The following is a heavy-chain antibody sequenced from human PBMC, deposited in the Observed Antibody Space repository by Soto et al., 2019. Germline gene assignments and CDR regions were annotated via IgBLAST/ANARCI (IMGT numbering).Heavy chain of an antibody. CDR1: GGTFSSYA. J-gene: IGHJ6*02. CDR3: AREDIVATKSYYYYYYGMDV. D-gene: IGHD5-12*01. V-gene: IGHV1-69*01. CDR2: IIPIFGTA. Sequence: QVQLVQSGAEVKKPGSSVKVSCKASGGTFSSYAISWVRQAPGQGLEWMGGIIPIFGTANYAQKFQGRVTITADESTSTAYMELSSLRSEDTAVCYCAREDIVATKSYYYYYYGMDVWGQGTTVTVSS.